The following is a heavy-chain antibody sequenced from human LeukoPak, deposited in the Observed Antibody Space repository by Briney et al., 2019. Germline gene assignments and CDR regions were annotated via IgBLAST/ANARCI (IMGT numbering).Heavy chain of an antibody. CDR3: ARLSPYGSGSHYYMDI. CDR1: GGSISSQY. Sequence: SETLSLTCTVSGGSISSQYWSWIRQPPGKGLEWIGYTYYSGSTNYNPSLKSRVTISVDTSKNQFSLKLRSVTAADSASYYCARLSPYGSGSHYYMDIWGKGTTVTVSS. V-gene: IGHV4-59*08. CDR2: TYYSGST. D-gene: IGHD3-10*01. J-gene: IGHJ6*03.